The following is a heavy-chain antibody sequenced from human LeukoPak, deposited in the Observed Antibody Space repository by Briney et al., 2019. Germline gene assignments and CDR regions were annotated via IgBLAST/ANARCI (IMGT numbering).Heavy chain of an antibody. J-gene: IGHJ3*02. D-gene: IGHD5-12*01. V-gene: IGHV4-39*01. Sequence: PSETPSLTCTVSGGSFSSSSYYWGWIRQPPGKGLEWIGSVHYTAGTYYNPSLKSRVTISLDTSKNQFSLKLSSVTAADTALYYCARHDSGYVFDAVDIWGQGTMVSVSS. CDR3: ARHDSGYVFDAVDI. CDR2: VHYTAGT. CDR1: GGSFSSSSYY.